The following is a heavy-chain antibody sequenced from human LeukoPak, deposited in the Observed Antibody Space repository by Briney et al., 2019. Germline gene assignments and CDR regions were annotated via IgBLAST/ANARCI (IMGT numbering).Heavy chain of an antibody. CDR2: ISAGNGNT. Sequence: ASVKVSCKAFGYTFTSYAIHRVRQAPGQRLEWMGWISAGNGNTKYSQNFQGRVTFISNTSATTAFMELSSLRSEDAAVYYCARDSGSGNNDYWGQGTLVTVSS. D-gene: IGHD1-26*01. CDR1: GYTFTSYA. V-gene: IGHV1-3*01. CDR3: ARDSGSGNNDY. J-gene: IGHJ4*02.